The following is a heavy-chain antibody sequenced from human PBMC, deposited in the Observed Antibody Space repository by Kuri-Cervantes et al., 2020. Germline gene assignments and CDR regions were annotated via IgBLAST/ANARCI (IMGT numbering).Heavy chain of an antibody. Sequence: SETLSPTCSVSGASISRGDYYFNWIRQPPGKGLEWIGSIYYTGSTYYNPSLGSRITMSVDTFKNQVSLQLRSVTAADTAVYYCATDQYPVDDPFDIWGQGTMVTVSS. CDR2: IYYTGST. V-gene: IGHV4-30-4*08. CDR3: ATDQYPVDDPFDI. D-gene: IGHD2/OR15-2a*01. CDR1: GASISRGDYY. J-gene: IGHJ3*02.